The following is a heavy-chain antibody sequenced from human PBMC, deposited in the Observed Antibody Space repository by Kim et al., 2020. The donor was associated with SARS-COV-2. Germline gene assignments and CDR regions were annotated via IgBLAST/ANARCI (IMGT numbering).Heavy chain of an antibody. CDR2: ISAYNGNT. Sequence: ASVKVSCKASGYTFTSYGISWVRQAPGQGLEWMGWISAYNGNTNYAQKLQGRVTMTTDTSTSTAYMELRSLRSDDTAVYYCARDRRYPHRKTNWNSRSPPFDYWGQGTLVTVSS. J-gene: IGHJ4*02. D-gene: IGHD1-7*01. CDR1: GYTFTSYG. CDR3: ARDRRYPHRKTNWNSRSPPFDY. V-gene: IGHV1-18*01.